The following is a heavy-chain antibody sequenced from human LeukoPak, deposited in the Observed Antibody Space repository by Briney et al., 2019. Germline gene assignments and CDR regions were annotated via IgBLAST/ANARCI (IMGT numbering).Heavy chain of an antibody. Sequence: PSETLSLTCTVSGGSISSGGYYWSWIRQHPGKGLEWIGYIYYSGSTYYNPSLKSRVTISVDTSKNQFSLKLSSVTAANTAVYYCARGSDSTPWFDYWGQGTLVTVSS. CDR2: IYYSGST. CDR3: ARGSDSTPWFDY. V-gene: IGHV4-31*03. J-gene: IGHJ4*02. D-gene: IGHD2-2*01. CDR1: GGSISSGGYY.